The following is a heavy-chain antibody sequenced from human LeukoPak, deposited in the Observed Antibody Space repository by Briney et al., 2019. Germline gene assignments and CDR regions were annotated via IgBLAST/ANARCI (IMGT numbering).Heavy chain of an antibody. CDR3: AKEGGQWDQRFLEWLPI. V-gene: IGHV1-2*02. Sequence: GASVKVSCKASGYTFTDYHMHWVRQAPGQGLEWMGWINPNSGGTNYAQKFQGRVTMTRDTSISTASMELSRLRSDDTVVYYCAKEGGQWDQRFLEWLPIWGQGTQVTVSS. CDR1: GYTFTDYH. J-gene: IGHJ4*02. D-gene: IGHD3-3*01. CDR2: INPNSGGT.